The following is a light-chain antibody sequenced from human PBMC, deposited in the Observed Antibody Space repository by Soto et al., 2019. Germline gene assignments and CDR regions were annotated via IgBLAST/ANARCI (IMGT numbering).Light chain of an antibody. CDR2: DAS. Sequence: EIVLTQSPGTLSLSPGERATLSCRASQSVSSIYLAWYQQKPGQAPRLLIYDASTRATGIPARFSGSGCGTEFTLTISSLPSEDFAVYYCQQYNNWPRTFAQGTKVDI. J-gene: IGKJ1*01. CDR1: QSVSSIY. V-gene: IGKV3-15*01. CDR3: QQYNNWPRT.